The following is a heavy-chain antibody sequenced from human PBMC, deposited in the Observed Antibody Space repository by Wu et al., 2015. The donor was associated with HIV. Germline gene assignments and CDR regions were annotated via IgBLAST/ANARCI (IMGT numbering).Heavy chain of an antibody. CDR1: YILTSYP. D-gene: IGHD4/OR15-4a*01. V-gene: IGHV1-18*01. J-gene: IGHJ5*01. CDR3: ARVQFDPNYYTYFDL. Sequence: LVQSGPEAKRPGASVKVSCKASYILTSYPIGWVRQAPGQRLEWMGWMNPANGHIQPAQKFQDRIKMSTDNSAHTAYMELRSLTSDDAAIYFCARVQFDPNYYTYFDLWGQGTTGHCLL. CDR2: MNPANGHI.